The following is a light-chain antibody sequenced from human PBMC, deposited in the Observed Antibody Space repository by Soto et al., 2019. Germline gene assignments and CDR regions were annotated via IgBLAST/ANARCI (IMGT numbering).Light chain of an antibody. J-gene: IGLJ2*01. V-gene: IGLV4-60*03. CDR3: ETWDSNTRV. CDR1: SGHSDNI. CDR2: LESSGSY. Sequence: QSVLTQSSSASASLGSSVKLTCTLSSGHSDNIIAWHQQQPGKAPRYLMNLESSGSYNKGSGVPDRFSGSRSGADRFLTISNLQSEDEADYYCETWDSNTRVFGGGTKLTVL.